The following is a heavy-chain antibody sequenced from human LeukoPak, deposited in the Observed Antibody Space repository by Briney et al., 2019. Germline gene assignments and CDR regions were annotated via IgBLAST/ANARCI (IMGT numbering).Heavy chain of an antibody. CDR2: IYSDGSI. Sequence: GGSLRLSCAASGFTFSSYSMNWVRQAPGKGLEWVSVIYSDGSIYYADSVKGRFTISRDNSKNTLYLQMNSLRAEDTAVYYCARGNPRYDAFDIWGQGTMVTVSS. CDR1: GFTFSSYS. V-gene: IGHV3-66*02. J-gene: IGHJ3*02. CDR3: ARGNPRYDAFDI.